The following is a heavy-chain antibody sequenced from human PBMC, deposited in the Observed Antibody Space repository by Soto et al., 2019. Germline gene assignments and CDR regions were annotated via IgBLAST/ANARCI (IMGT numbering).Heavy chain of an antibody. CDR2: IKQDGSEK. J-gene: IGHJ6*02. CDR3: ARDQVDIVVVPAATHYYYYGMDV. D-gene: IGHD2-2*01. Sequence: EVQLVESGGGLVQPGGSLRLSCAASGFTFSSYWMSWVRQAPGKGLEWVANIKQDGSEKYYVDSVKGRFTISRDNAKNSLYLQMNSLRVEDTAVYYCARDQVDIVVVPAATHYYYYGMDVWGQGTTVTVSS. CDR1: GFTFSSYW. V-gene: IGHV3-7*05.